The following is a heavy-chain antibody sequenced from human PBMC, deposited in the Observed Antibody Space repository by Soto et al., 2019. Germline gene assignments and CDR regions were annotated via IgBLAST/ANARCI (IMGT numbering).Heavy chain of an antibody. CDR2: IYYSGST. CDR3: ARGNRYYDSSGYSRNYYFDY. CDR1: GGSISSGDYY. D-gene: IGHD3-22*01. V-gene: IGHV4-30-4*01. J-gene: IGHJ4*02. Sequence: SETLSLTCTVSGGSISSGDYYWSWIRQPPGRGLEWIGYIYYSGSTYYNPSLKSRVTISVDTSKNQFSLKLSSVTAADTAVYYCARGNRYYDSSGYSRNYYFDYWGQGTLVTVPQ.